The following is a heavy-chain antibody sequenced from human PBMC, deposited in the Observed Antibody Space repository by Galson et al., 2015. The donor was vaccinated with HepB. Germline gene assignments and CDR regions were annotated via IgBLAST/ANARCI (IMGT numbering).Heavy chain of an antibody. CDR3: ALPLPYYYDTTASPPGDI. V-gene: IGHV3-73*01. D-gene: IGHD3-22*01. CDR2: IRSNTNSYAT. Sequence: SLRLSCAASGFTFSGSAMHWVRQASGKGLEWVGRIRSNTNSYATTYAASVHGRVTISRDDSKNTAFLQMNSLKTDDTAVYYCALPLPYYYDTTASPPGDIWGQGTMVTVSS. CDR1: GFTFSGSA. J-gene: IGHJ3*02.